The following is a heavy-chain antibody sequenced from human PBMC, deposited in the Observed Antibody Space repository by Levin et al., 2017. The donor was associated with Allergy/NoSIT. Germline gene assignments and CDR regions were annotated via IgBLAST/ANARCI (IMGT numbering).Heavy chain of an antibody. Sequence: SETLSLTCAVSGGSISSGGYSWSWIRQPPGKGLEWIGYIYHSGSTYYNPSLKSRVTISVDRSKNQFSLKLSSVTAADTAVYYCARERAAAYFDYWGQGTLVTVSS. D-gene: IGHD6-13*01. V-gene: IGHV4-30-2*01. CDR2: IYHSGST. J-gene: IGHJ4*02. CDR3: ARERAAAYFDY. CDR1: GGSISSGGYS.